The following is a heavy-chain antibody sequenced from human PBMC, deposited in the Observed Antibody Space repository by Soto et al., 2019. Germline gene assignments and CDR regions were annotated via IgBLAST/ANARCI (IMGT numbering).Heavy chain of an antibody. V-gene: IGHV3-11*05. CDR3: ARDLRIQLWSPEHGYYYYYGMDV. CDR2: ISSSSSYT. J-gene: IGHJ6*02. CDR1: GFTFSDYY. Sequence: QVQLVESGGGLVKPGGSLRLSCAASGFTFSDYYMSWIRQAPGKGLEWVSYISSSSSYTNYADSVKGRFTISRDNAKNSXXLXMXXPRAEDTAVYYCARDLRIQLWSPEHGYYYYYGMDVWGQGTTVTVSS. D-gene: IGHD5-18*01.